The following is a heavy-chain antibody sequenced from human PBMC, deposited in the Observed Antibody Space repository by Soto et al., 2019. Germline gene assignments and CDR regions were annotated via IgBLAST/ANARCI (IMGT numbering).Heavy chain of an antibody. V-gene: IGHV4-39*01. CDR3: TGHEGGAAADRPLDY. CDR2: IYYSGST. J-gene: IGHJ4*02. Sequence: QLRLQESGPGLVKPSETLSLTCTVSGGSIRSSTYYWGWIRQPPGKGLEWIGSIYYSGSTHYNPSLKSRVHMSVDTYTNQFSLKVNSVTVADTAVYYCTGHEGGAAADRPLDYWGQGTLVTVSS. D-gene: IGHD6-13*01. CDR1: GGSIRSSTYY.